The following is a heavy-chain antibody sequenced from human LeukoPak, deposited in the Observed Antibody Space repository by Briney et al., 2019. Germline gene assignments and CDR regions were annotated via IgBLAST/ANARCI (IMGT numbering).Heavy chain of an antibody. CDR3: ARDPSPYYYDSSGHLHYFDY. Sequence: GGSLRLSCAASGFTFSSYWMSWVRQAPGKGLEWVANIKQDGSEKYYVDSVKGRFTISRDNAKNSLYLQMNSLRAEDTAVYYCARDPSPYYYDSSGHLHYFDYWGQGTLVTVSS. J-gene: IGHJ4*02. CDR1: GFTFSSYW. CDR2: IKQDGSEK. V-gene: IGHV3-7*01. D-gene: IGHD3-22*01.